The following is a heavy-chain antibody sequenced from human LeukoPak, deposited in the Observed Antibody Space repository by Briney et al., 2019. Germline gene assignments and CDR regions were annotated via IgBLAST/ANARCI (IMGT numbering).Heavy chain of an antibody. CDR3: ARAPSYYFDY. D-gene: IGHD1-26*01. V-gene: IGHV4-30-2*01. J-gene: IGHJ4*02. Sequence: TLSLTCAVSGGSISSGGYSWSWIRQPPGKGLEWIGYIYHSGSTYYNPSLKSRVTISVDRSKNQFSLKLSSVTAADTAVYYCARAPSYYFDYWGQGTLVTVSS. CDR1: GGSISSGGYS. CDR2: IYHSGST.